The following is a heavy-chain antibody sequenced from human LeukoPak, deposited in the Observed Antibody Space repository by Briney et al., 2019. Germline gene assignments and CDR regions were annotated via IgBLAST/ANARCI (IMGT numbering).Heavy chain of an antibody. Sequence: ASAKVSCKASGYTFTSYYMHWVRQAPGQGLEWMGIINPSGGSTSYAQKFQGRVTMTRDTSTSTVYMELSSLRSEDTAVYYCASHSSGYYQGSEYYFDYWGQGTLVTVSS. CDR1: GYTFTSYY. V-gene: IGHV1-46*01. CDR3: ASHSSGYYQGSEYYFDY. D-gene: IGHD3-22*01. J-gene: IGHJ4*02. CDR2: INPSGGST.